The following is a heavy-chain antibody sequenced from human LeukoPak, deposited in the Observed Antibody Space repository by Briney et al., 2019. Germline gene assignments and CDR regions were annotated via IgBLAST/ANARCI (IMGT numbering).Heavy chain of an antibody. Sequence: PGGSLRLSCAASGFTFSSYWMGWVRQAPGKGLEWVANIKTDGSEKYYEDSVKGRFAISRDNAKNSLFLQMNSLRAEDTALYYCARHGLYCFDCWGRGTLVTVSS. CDR2: IKTDGSEK. D-gene: IGHD3/OR15-3a*01. V-gene: IGHV3-7*01. CDR1: GFTFSSYW. CDR3: ARHGLYCFDC. J-gene: IGHJ4*02.